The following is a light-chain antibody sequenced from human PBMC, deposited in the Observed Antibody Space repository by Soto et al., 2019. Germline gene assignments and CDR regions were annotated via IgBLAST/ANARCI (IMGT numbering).Light chain of an antibody. V-gene: IGKV3-11*01. CDR1: QSVSNH. Sequence: EIVLTQSPASLSLSPGERATLSCRASQSVSNHLAWYQQKPGQAPRLLIYDTSNRATGIPVRFSGGGSGTDFTLTITSLEPEDFAVYYCQQRKTWPETFGQGTKLEIK. CDR3: QQRKTWPET. CDR2: DTS. J-gene: IGKJ2*01.